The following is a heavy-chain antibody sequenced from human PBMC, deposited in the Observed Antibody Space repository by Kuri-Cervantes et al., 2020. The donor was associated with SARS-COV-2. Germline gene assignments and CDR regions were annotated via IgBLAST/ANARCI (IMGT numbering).Heavy chain of an antibody. CDR3: ARPAAAPTEPDAFEI. Sequence: SETLSPTCAVSGYSISSGYYWGWIRQPPGKGLEWIGSIYHSGSTYYNPSLKSRVTISVDTSKIQFSLKLSSVTVADTAVYYCARPAAAPTEPDAFEIWGQGTMVTVSS. CDR1: GYSISSGYY. J-gene: IGHJ3*02. D-gene: IGHD6-13*01. CDR2: IYHSGST. V-gene: IGHV4-38-2*01.